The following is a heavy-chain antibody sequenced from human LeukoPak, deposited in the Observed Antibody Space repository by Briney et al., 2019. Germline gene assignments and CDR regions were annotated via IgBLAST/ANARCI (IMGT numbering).Heavy chain of an antibody. CDR3: ARDVRGPTGYDSSGRDTFDS. Sequence: PGGSLRLSCAASGFTFSGSAMHWVRQAPGKGLEWVAVVFFDGDTKYYADSVKGRFTISRDNSKNTLYLQMNSLRPEDTAVYYCARDVRGPTGYDSSGRDTFDSWGQGTLVTVSS. CDR1: GFTFSGSA. J-gene: IGHJ4*02. D-gene: IGHD3-22*01. CDR2: VFFDGDTK. V-gene: IGHV3-30*04.